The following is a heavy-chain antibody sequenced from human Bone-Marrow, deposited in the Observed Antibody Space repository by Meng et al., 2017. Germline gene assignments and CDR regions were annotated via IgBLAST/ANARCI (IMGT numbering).Heavy chain of an antibody. CDR2: IRSKRDTYAT. V-gene: IGHV3-73*01. J-gene: IGHJ3*02. D-gene: IGHD2-8*01. CDR1: DFTFSGSD. CDR3: TLNTNGHI. Sequence: GESLKISCTASDFTFSGSDVHWVRQASGKGLEWVGRIRSKRDTYATAYAASVKGRFTISRDDSKNTAYLQMNSLETEDTALYYCTLNTNGHIWGQGTMVTVSS.